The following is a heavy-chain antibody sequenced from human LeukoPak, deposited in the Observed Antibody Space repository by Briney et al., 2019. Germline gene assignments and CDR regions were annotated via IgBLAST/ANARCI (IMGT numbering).Heavy chain of an antibody. CDR2: ISGSGDST. CDR1: GFSLSSYA. D-gene: IGHD2-21*02. CDR3: AKDRLLNCRGDCYIFDY. J-gene: IGHJ4*02. V-gene: IGHV3-23*01. Sequence: PGGSLRLSCTVSGFSLSSYALSWVRRTPGKGLEWVSSISGSGDSTFYADSVKGRFSISRDNSKNTLYLQVNGLRTEDTAVYYCAKDRLLNCRGDCYIFDYWGQGTVVTVSS.